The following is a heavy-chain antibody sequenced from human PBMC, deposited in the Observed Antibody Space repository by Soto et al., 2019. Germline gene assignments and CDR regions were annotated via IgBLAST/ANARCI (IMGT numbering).Heavy chain of an antibody. CDR2: VGSDGTGI. Sequence: VQLVESGGGLVQPGGSLRLSCAASGFTFSGYWMHWVRQAPGKGLEWVSRVGSDGTGITYADSVKGRFTISRDNAKNMLYLQMNSLRAEDTAVYYCVRWSEFWGQGTLVTVSS. CDR1: GFTFSGYW. V-gene: IGHV3-74*01. CDR3: VRWSEF. J-gene: IGHJ4*02. D-gene: IGHD2-15*01.